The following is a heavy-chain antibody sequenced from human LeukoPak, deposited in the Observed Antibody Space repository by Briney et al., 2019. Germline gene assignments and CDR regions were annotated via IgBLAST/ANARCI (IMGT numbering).Heavy chain of an antibody. Sequence: GGSLRLSCAASGFTFSSYAMSWVRQDPGKGLEWVSRISHSGGSTYDADSVKGRFTITRDNSKNTLYLQMNSLRADDTAVYYCAQSTLTFNYWGQGTLVTVSS. V-gene: IGHV3-23*01. CDR2: ISHSGGST. CDR3: AQSTLTFNY. CDR1: GFTFSSYA. J-gene: IGHJ4*02.